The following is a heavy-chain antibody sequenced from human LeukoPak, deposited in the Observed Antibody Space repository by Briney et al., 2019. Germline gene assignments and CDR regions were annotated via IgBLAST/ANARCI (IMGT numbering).Heavy chain of an antibody. D-gene: IGHD3-3*01. V-gene: IGHV4-34*01. J-gene: IGHJ6*02. CDR1: GGSFSGYY. Sequence: KASETLSLTCAVYGGSFSGYYWSWIRQPPGKGLEWIGEINHSGSTNYNPSLKSRVTISVDTSKNQFSLKLSSVTAADTAVYYCARGSYDFWSGYYPLPIYYYYGMDVWGQGATVTVSS. CDR3: ARGSYDFWSGYYPLPIYYYYGMDV. CDR2: INHSGST.